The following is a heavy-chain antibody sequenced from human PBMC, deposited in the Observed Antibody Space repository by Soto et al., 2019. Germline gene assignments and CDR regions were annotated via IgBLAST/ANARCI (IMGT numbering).Heavy chain of an antibody. V-gene: IGHV1-2*02. CDR1: GYTFTGYY. J-gene: IGHJ5*02. Sequence: VASVKVSCKASGYTFTGYYMHWVRQAPGQGLEWMGWINPNSGGTNYAQKFQGRVTMTRDTSASTAYMELSSLRSEDTAVYYCARSYPLYYGSGYNWFDPWGQGTLVTVSS. D-gene: IGHD3-10*01. CDR3: ARSYPLYYGSGYNWFDP. CDR2: INPNSGGT.